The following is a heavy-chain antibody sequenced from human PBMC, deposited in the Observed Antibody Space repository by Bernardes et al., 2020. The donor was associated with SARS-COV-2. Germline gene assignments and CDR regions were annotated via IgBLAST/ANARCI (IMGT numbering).Heavy chain of an antibody. D-gene: IGHD1-26*01. Sequence: SETLSLTCTVSGGSMSSYYWSWIRQPPGKELEWIAYIYYSGSTDYNPSLKSRVTISIDTSKNQFSLKLSSVTAADTAMYYCARRRADSLGGGFDSWGQGTLVTVSS. CDR2: IYYSGST. V-gene: IGHV4-59*08. CDR1: GGSMSSYY. CDR3: ARRRADSLGGGFDS. J-gene: IGHJ4*02.